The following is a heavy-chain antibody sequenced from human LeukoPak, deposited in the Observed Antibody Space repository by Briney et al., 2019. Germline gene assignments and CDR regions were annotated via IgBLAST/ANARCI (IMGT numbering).Heavy chain of an antibody. CDR2: ISGDGTAR. J-gene: IGHJ5*02. V-gene: IGHV3-74*01. D-gene: IGHD3-10*01. CDR1: GFTFKSYA. CDR3: VRGRGSYGWFDP. Sequence: PGGSLRLSCSASGFTFKSYAMHWVRQVPGKGLVWVSRISGDGTARNYADSVKGRFTISRDDAKNTVDLQMNSLRGEDTAVYYCVRGRGSYGWFDPWGQGTLVTVSS.